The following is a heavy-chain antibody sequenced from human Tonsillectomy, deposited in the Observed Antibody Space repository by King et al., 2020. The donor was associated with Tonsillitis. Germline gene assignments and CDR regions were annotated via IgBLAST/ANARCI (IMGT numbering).Heavy chain of an antibody. CDR1: GITFSTYA. CDR2: TSSDGTNK. D-gene: IGHD2-2*02. CDR3: AKGSASCYTCWFDP. V-gene: IGHV3-30*18. J-gene: IGHJ5*02. Sequence: VQLVESGGGVVQPGRSLRLSCAASGITFSTYAMHWVRQAPGKGLEWVAATSSDGTNKYYGESVKGRFTISRDNSKNTLYLQMNSLRVDDTAVYYCAKGSASCYTCWFDPWGQGTRVTVPS.